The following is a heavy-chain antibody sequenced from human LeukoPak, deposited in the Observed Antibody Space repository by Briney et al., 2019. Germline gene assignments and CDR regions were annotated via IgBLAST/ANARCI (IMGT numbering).Heavy chain of an antibody. Sequence: PGGSLRLSCAASGFTFSSYAMSWVRQAPGKGLEWVSAISGSGGSTYYADSVKGRFTISRDNSRNTLYLQMNSLRAEDTAVYYCAKELVGSYVESRGDYWGQGTLVTVSS. CDR2: ISGSGGST. CDR3: AKELVGSYVESRGDY. J-gene: IGHJ4*02. CDR1: GFTFSSYA. V-gene: IGHV3-23*01. D-gene: IGHD1-26*01.